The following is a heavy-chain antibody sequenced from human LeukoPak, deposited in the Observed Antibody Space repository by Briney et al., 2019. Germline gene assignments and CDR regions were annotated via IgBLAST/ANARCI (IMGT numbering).Heavy chain of an antibody. CDR2: ISWNSGSI. Sequence: GGSLRLSCTASGFTFSTYSMNWVRQAPGKGLEWVSGISWNSGSIGYADSVKGRFTISRDNAKNSLYLQMNSLGAEDTALYYCAKGERWNYASYFDYWGQGTLVTVSS. D-gene: IGHD1-7*01. J-gene: IGHJ4*02. CDR3: AKGERWNYASYFDY. V-gene: IGHV3-9*01. CDR1: GFTFSTYS.